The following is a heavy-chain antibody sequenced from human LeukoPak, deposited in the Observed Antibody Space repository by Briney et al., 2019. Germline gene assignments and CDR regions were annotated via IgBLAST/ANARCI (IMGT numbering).Heavy chain of an antibody. D-gene: IGHD4-11*01. V-gene: IGHV3-30*18. J-gene: IGHJ6*03. CDR1: GFTFNNYG. CDR2: ISYDGSNK. CDR3: AKVLAVTNYYYYYYMDV. Sequence: PGGSLRLSCAASGFTFNNYGMHWVRQAPGKGLEWVAVISYDGSNKYYADSVKGRFTISRDNSKNTLYLQMNSLRAEDTAVYYCAKVLAVTNYYYYYYMDVWGKGTTVTVSS.